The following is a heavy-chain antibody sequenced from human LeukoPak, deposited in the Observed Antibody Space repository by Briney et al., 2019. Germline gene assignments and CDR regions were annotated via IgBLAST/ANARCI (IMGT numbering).Heavy chain of an antibody. D-gene: IGHD6-19*01. V-gene: IGHV1-2*02. Sequence: ASVKVSCKASGYTFTGYYMHWVRQAPGQGLEWMGWINPNSGGTNYAQKFQGRVTMARDTPISTAYMELSRLRSDDTAVYYCARNIAPGIAVAGTDYWGQGTLVTVSS. CDR3: ARNIAPGIAVAGTDY. CDR2: INPNSGGT. CDR1: GYTFTGYY. J-gene: IGHJ4*02.